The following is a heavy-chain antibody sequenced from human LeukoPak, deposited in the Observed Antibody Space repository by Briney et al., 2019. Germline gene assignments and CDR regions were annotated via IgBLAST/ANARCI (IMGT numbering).Heavy chain of an antibody. D-gene: IGHD3-10*01. V-gene: IGHV4-4*02. CDR2: IYHSGNT. J-gene: IGHJ4*02. Sequence: SETLSLTCAVSGGSISSSNWWSWVRQPPGKGLEWIGEIYHSGNTNYNPSLKSRVTISVDKSKNQFSLKLSSVTAADTAVYYCATRYGSGSYYNGPIDYWGQGTLVTVSS. CDR1: GGSISSSNW. CDR3: ATRYGSGSYYNGPIDY.